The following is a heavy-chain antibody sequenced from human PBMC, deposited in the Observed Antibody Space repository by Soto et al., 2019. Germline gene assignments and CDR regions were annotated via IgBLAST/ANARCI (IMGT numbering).Heavy chain of an antibody. D-gene: IGHD3-10*01. CDR3: ARVVHGFGELSNWFDP. CDR2: IYYSGST. Sequence: PSETLSLTCTVSGGSISSYYWSWIRQPPGKGLEWIGYIYYSGSTNYNPSLKSRVTISVDTSKNQFSLKLSSVTAADTAVYYCARVVHGFGELSNWFDPWGQGTLVTVSS. J-gene: IGHJ5*02. CDR1: GGSISSYY. V-gene: IGHV4-59*01.